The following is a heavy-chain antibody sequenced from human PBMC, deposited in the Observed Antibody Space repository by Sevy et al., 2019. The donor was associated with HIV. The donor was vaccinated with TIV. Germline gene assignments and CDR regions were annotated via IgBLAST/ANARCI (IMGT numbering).Heavy chain of an antibody. V-gene: IGHV3-30*02. CDR2: IRFDGTIQ. J-gene: IGHJ6*02. Sequence: GGSLRLSCAASGFTFSTYGMHWVRQAPGKGLEWVAFIRFDGTIQYYTDSVKGRLTISRDNSKNTLYLQMNSLRAEGTAVYFCAKVLHIVVVPAAIDYYYGMDVWGQGTTVTVSS. CDR1: GFTFSTYG. D-gene: IGHD2-2*01. CDR3: AKVLHIVVVPAAIDYYYGMDV.